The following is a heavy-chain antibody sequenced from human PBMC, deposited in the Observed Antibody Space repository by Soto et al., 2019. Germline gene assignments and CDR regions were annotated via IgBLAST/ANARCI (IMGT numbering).Heavy chain of an antibody. CDR3: ARGPAAAGSFDP. CDR1: GFTFSSYL. J-gene: IGHJ5*02. Sequence: GWSLRLSCAAAGFTFSSYLMSGGRQAPGKGLEWVANIKQDGSEKYYVDSVKGRFTISRDNAKNSLYLQMTSLRAADTAVYYCARGPAAAGSFDPWGQGTLVTVSS. CDR2: IKQDGSEK. V-gene: IGHV3-7*04. D-gene: IGHD6-13*01.